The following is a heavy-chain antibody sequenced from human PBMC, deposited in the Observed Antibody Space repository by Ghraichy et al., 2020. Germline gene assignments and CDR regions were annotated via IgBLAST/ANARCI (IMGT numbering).Heavy chain of an antibody. Sequence: SETLSLTCTVSGGSISSYYWSWIRQPPGKGLEWIGYIYYSGSTNYNPSLKSRVTISVDTSKNQFSLKLSSVTAADTAVYYCAREEVAAAGTYYYYMDVWGKGTTVTVSS. CDR3: AREEVAAAGTYYYYMDV. D-gene: IGHD6-13*01. J-gene: IGHJ6*03. V-gene: IGHV4-59*01. CDR2: IYYSGST. CDR1: GGSISSYY.